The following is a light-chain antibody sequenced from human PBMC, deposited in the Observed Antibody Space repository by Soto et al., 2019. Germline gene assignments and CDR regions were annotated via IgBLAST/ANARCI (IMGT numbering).Light chain of an antibody. J-gene: IGKJ5*01. V-gene: IGKV3-11*01. Sequence: EIVLTQSPATLSLSEGERATLSGRGSQSVSSYLAWYQQKPGQAPRLLIFDTSNRVTGVPARFSGSGSWTDFTLPIISLEPEDFAVYYCQQRSNWPPITFGQGTRLEI. CDR3: QQRSNWPPIT. CDR1: QSVSSY. CDR2: DTS.